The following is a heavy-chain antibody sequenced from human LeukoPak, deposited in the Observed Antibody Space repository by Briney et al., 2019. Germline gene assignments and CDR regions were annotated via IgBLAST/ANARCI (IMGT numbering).Heavy chain of an antibody. V-gene: IGHV4-59*08. D-gene: IGHD2-8*01. J-gene: IGHJ4*02. CDR3: ARHRDLMAN. CDR1: GGSISDYY. Sequence: PSETLSLTCAVSGGSISDYYWSWIRQPPGKGLEWIGYIYYSGSTNYNPSLKSRLTISVDASKNQFSLNLNSVTAADTAVYYCARHRDLMANWGQGTLVTVSS. CDR2: IYYSGST.